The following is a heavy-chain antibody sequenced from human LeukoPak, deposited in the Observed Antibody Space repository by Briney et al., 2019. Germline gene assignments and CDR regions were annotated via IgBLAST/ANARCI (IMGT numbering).Heavy chain of an antibody. CDR1: AFTFRSDW. V-gene: IGHV3-7*01. CDR3: ARDTSPSSRSICFVALDM. J-gene: IGHJ3*02. Sequence: GGSLRLSCATSAFTFRSDWMTWVRQAPGKGLEWVANIIHDGSKKHYVDSVKGRFAISRDNTENSLFLQLNTLRAEDTAMYYCARDTSPSSRSICFVALDMWGQGTMVTVSS. CDR2: IIHDGSKK. D-gene: IGHD3-3*02.